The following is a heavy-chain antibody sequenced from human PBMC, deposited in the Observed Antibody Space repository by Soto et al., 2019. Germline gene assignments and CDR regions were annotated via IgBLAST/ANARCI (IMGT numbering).Heavy chain of an antibody. Sequence: QVQLQQWGAGLLKPSATLSLTCAVYGGFVSSGSYYWSWIRQPPGKGLEWIGEMSHSGGTHFNPSVKGRVTISVDTSKNQFSLKMSSVTAADTALYYCARVERGTATTVVDAFDIWGPGTMVTVSS. CDR1: GGFVSSGSYY. D-gene: IGHD1-1*01. CDR2: MSHSGGT. J-gene: IGHJ3*02. CDR3: ARVERGTATTVVDAFDI. V-gene: IGHV4-34*01.